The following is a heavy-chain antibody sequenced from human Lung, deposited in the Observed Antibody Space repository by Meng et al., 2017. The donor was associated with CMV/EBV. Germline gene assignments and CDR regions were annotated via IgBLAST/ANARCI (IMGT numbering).Heavy chain of an antibody. D-gene: IGHD3-22*01. CDR1: GGSLSDYA. V-gene: IGHV1-69*05. CDR2: IIPIFGTT. CDR3: ARGPSTSYDTSRGLHS. J-gene: IGHJ4*02. Sequence: SXXVSCKASGGSLSDYAISWVRQAPGQGLEWMGGIIPIFGTTNYAQKFQGRVTITTDESATTAYMDLSSLRSEDTAVFYCARGPSTSYDTSRGLHSWGQGXLVTVSS.